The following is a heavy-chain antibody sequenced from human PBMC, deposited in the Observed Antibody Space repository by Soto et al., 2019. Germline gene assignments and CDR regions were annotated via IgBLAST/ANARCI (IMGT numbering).Heavy chain of an antibody. J-gene: IGHJ5*02. V-gene: IGHV6-1*01. CDR3: AREIAAAGANCFDP. Sequence: SQTLSLTCAISGDSVSINSAAWNWIRQSPSRGLEWLGRAYYRSKWYNDYAGSVKSRITINPDTSKNHFSLQLNSVTPEDAAVYYCAREIAAAGANCFDPWGQGTLVTVSS. D-gene: IGHD6-13*01. CDR2: AYYRSKWYN. CDR1: GDSVSINSAA.